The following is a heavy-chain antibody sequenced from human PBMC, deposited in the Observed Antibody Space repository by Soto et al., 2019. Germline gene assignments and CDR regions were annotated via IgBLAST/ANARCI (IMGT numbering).Heavy chain of an antibody. CDR1: GGTFSSYA. V-gene: IGHV1-69*06. J-gene: IGHJ6*02. CDR2: IIPIFGTA. D-gene: IGHD4-4*01. CDR3: ARASVTRRNYSYGMDV. Sequence: GASVKVSCKASGGTFSSYAISWVRQAPGQGLEWMGGIIPIFGTANYAQKFQGRVTITADKSTSTAYMELSSLRSEDTAVYYCARASVTRRNYSYGMDVWGQGTKVTVSS.